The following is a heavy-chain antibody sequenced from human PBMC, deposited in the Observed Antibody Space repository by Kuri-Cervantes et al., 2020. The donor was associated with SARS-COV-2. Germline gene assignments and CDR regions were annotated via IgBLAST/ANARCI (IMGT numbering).Heavy chain of an antibody. CDR3: ARERTDYDFWSGYYMDY. CDR2: IGRSSSCL. J-gene: IGHJ4*02. CDR1: RFTFSNYT. Sequence: GGSLRLSCAASRFTFSNYTMNWVRQAPGKGLEWVSSIGRSSSCLYCADSLKGRFTISRDNAKNSLYLQMNSLRAEDTAVYYCARERTDYDFWSGYYMDYWGQGTLVTVSS. D-gene: IGHD3-3*01. V-gene: IGHV3-21*01.